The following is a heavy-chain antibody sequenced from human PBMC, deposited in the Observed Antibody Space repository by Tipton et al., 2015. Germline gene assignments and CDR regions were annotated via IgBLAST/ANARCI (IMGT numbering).Heavy chain of an antibody. Sequence: SLRLSCEASGRNFDTYAMAWVRRAPGRGLEWVSGINNSGGKTYFADSVRGRFTLSRNNLNNTLFLQMNSLRAEDTAVYYCARCWHYYYYYGMNVWGQGTTVTVSS. CDR2: INNSGGKT. CDR3: ARCWHYYYYYGMNV. V-gene: IGHV3-23*01. CDR1: GRNFDTYA. J-gene: IGHJ6*02. D-gene: IGHD3-10*02.